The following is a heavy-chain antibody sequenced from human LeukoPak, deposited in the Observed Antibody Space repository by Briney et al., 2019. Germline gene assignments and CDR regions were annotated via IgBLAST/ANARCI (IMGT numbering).Heavy chain of an antibody. D-gene: IGHD5-12*01. J-gene: IGHJ4*02. CDR2: INHSGST. Sequence: SETLSLTCTVSGGSISSYYWSWIRQPPGKGLEWIGEINHSGSTNYNPSLKSRVTISVDTSKNQFSLKLSSVTAADTAVYYCARSHTRWLQLGYWGQGTLVTVSS. CDR1: GGSISSYY. CDR3: ARSHTRWLQLGY. V-gene: IGHV4-34*01.